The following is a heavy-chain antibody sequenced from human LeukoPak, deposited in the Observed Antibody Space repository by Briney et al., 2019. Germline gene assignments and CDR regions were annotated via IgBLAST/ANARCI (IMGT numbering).Heavy chain of an antibody. Sequence: GGSLRLSCAASGFPFIEYSMNWVRQAPGKGLEWISYIGIDSGNTKYADSVRGRFTISADKAKNSLYLQMNSLRVEDTAVYYCARDHNYAFDNWGQGTLVSVAS. J-gene: IGHJ4*02. CDR3: ARDHNYAFDN. CDR1: GFPFIEYS. CDR2: IGIDSGNT. V-gene: IGHV3-48*01. D-gene: IGHD1-1*01.